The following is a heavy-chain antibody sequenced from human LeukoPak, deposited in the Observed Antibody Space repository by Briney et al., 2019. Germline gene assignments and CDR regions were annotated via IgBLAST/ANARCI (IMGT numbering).Heavy chain of an antibody. V-gene: IGHV5-51*01. CDR3: ARFSTWYDLYYYYYMDV. Sequence: GESLKISCKGSGYSFTSYWIAWVRQMPGKGLECMGSIYPGDSETTYSPSFQGQVTISADRSITTAYLQWGSLKASGTAIYCCARFSTWYDLYYYYYMDVWGKGTTVTVSS. CDR1: GYSFTSYW. D-gene: IGHD6-13*01. CDR2: IYPGDSET. J-gene: IGHJ6*03.